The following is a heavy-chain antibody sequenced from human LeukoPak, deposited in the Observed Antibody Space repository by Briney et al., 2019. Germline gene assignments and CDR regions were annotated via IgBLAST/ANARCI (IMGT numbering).Heavy chain of an antibody. Sequence: GGSPRLSCAASGFTFSSYEMNWVRQAPGKGLEWVSYISSRGNTIYYADSVKGRFTISRDNAKISLYLQMNSLRVEDTAIYYCARSLGPTRPFDYWGQGTLLIVSS. V-gene: IGHV3-48*03. CDR3: ARSLGPTRPFDY. CDR1: GFTFSSYE. CDR2: ISSRGNTI. J-gene: IGHJ4*02. D-gene: IGHD5-24*01.